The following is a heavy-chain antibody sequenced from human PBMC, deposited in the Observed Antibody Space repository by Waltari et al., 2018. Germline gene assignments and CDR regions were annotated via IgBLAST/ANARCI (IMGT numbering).Heavy chain of an antibody. V-gene: IGHV1-2*06. CDR2: INPNSGGT. J-gene: IGHJ3*02. D-gene: IGHD4-17*01. CDR1: GYTFTGYS. CDR3: FMTTVTTFAFDI. Sequence: QVQLVQSGAEVKKPGASVKVSCKASGYTFTGYSMHWLRQAPGQGLEWMGRINPNSGGTNYAQKFQGRVTMTRDTSISTAYMELSRLRSDDTAVYYCFMTTVTTFAFDIWGQGTMVTVSS.